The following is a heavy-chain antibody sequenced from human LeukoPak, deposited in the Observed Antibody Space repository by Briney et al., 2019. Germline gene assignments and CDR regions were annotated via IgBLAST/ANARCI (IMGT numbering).Heavy chain of an antibody. CDR3: ARAGAVAGTWDAFDI. Sequence: GASVKVSCKASGGTFSSYAISWVRQAPGQGLEWMGGIIPILGIANYAQKFQGRVTITADKSTSTAYMELSSLRSEDTAVYYCARAGAVAGTWDAFDIWGQGTMVTVSS. J-gene: IGHJ3*02. D-gene: IGHD6-19*01. CDR2: IIPILGIA. V-gene: IGHV1-69*10. CDR1: GGTFSSYA.